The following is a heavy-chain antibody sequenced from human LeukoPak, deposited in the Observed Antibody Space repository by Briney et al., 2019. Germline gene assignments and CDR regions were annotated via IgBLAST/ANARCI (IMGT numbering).Heavy chain of an antibody. V-gene: IGHV3-23*01. J-gene: IGHJ4*02. CDR3: AKHLGYSSSHTDY. CDR1: GFTFSSYA. CDR2: VSGSGAST. Sequence: GGSLRLSCAASGFTFSSYAMSWVRQAPGKGLEWVSAVSGSGASTYYADSVKGRFTISRDNSKNTLYLQMNSLRADDTAVYYCAKHLGYSSSHTDYWGQGTLDTVSS. D-gene: IGHD5-18*01.